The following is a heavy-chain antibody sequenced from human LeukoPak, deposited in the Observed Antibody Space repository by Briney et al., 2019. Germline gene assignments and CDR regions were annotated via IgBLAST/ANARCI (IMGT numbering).Heavy chain of an antibody. D-gene: IGHD3-22*01. Sequence: GGSLRLSCAASGFTFSSYCMHWVRQAPGKGLVWVSRINSDGSSTTYADSVKGRFTISRDNAKNTLYLQMNSLRAEDTAMYYCARKYSYDSSGYYPWDYWGQGTLVTVSS. CDR3: ARKYSYDSSGYYPWDY. CDR2: INSDGSST. J-gene: IGHJ4*02. CDR1: GFTFSSYC. V-gene: IGHV3-74*03.